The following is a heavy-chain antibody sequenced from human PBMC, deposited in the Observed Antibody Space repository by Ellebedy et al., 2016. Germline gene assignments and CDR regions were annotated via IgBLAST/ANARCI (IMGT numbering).Heavy chain of an antibody. J-gene: IGHJ4*02. CDR3: ARDSGGYSYGLDY. V-gene: IGHV4-30-4*01. Sequence: SETLSLXXTVSGGSISSGDYYWSWIRQPPGKGLEWIGYIYYSGSTYYNPSLKSRVTISVDTSKNQFSLKLSSVTAADTAVYYCARDSGGYSYGLDYWGQGTLVTVSS. CDR1: GGSISSGDYY. D-gene: IGHD5-18*01. CDR2: IYYSGST.